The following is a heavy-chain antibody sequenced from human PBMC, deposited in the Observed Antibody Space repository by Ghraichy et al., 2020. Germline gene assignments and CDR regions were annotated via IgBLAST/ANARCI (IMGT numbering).Heavy chain of an antibody. CDR3: ARDDPAPKWYFDL. CDR2: IDSSSTI. Sequence: GGSLRLSCAASGFTFSSHSMNWVRQAPGKDLEWVSYIDSSSTIYYVDSVKGRFTISRDNFKNSLYLQMNSLRDEDTAVYYCARDDPAPKWYFDLWGRGTLVSVSS. D-gene: IGHD2-2*01. J-gene: IGHJ2*01. V-gene: IGHV3-48*02. CDR1: GFTFSSHS.